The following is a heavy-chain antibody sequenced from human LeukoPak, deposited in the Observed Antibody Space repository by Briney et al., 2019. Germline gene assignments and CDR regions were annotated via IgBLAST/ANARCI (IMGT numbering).Heavy chain of an antibody. CDR3: AKRGVVIRVILVGFHKEAYYFDS. Sequence: GGSLRLSCAVSGITLSNYGMSWVRQAPGKGLEWVAGISGSGGTTNYADSVKGRFTISRDNPKNTLFPHMNSLRAEDTAVYFCAKRGVVIRVILVGFHKEAYYFDSWGQGALVTVSS. J-gene: IGHJ4*02. V-gene: IGHV3-23*01. CDR1: GITLSNYG. D-gene: IGHD3-22*01. CDR2: ISGSGGTT.